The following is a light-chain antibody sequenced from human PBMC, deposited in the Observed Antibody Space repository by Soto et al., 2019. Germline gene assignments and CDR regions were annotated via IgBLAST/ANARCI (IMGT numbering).Light chain of an antibody. CDR2: EES. CDR1: QAVPNN. CDR3: QQVKSYPRT. J-gene: IGKJ4*01. V-gene: IGKV1-9*01. Sequence: DIQMTQSPSTLSATAGDRVTITCRPSQAVPNNMAWYQQKPGKPPKLLIYEESTLHSGVPSRFSGRKSGTQFTLTIDSLQPEDFATYYCQQVKSYPRTFGGGTKVDIK.